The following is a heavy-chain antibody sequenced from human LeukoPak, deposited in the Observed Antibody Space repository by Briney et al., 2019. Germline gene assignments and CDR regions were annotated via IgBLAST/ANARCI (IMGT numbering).Heavy chain of an antibody. Sequence: GGSLRLSCAASGFTFSGYAMNWVRQASGKGLEWLSHVSSTGGTIYYADSVKGRLTVSRDNAKNSLYLQMNSLRAEDTAVYYCAKSDPYGDSLIEIWGQGALVTVSS. CDR1: GFTFSGYA. CDR2: VSSTGGTI. D-gene: IGHD4-17*01. V-gene: IGHV3-48*03. CDR3: AKSDPYGDSLIEI. J-gene: IGHJ4*02.